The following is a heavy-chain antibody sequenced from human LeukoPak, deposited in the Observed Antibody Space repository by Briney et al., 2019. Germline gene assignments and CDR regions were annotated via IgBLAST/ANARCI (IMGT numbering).Heavy chain of an antibody. CDR3: AKTAGIAAAGAFDP. Sequence: GASVKVSCKASGGTFSSYAIGWVRQAPGQGLEWMGGIIPIFGTANYAQKFQGRVTITSDESTSTAYMELSSLRSEDTAVYYCAKTAGIAAAGAFDPWGQGTLVTVSS. J-gene: IGHJ5*02. V-gene: IGHV1-69*13. CDR1: GGTFSSYA. CDR2: IIPIFGTA. D-gene: IGHD6-13*01.